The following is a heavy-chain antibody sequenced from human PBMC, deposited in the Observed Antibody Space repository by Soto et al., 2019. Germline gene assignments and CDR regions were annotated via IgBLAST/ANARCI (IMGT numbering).Heavy chain of an antibody. Sequence: PSETLSLTCTVSGGSISSYYWSWIRQPPGKGLEWIGYIYYSGSTNYNPSLKSRVTISVDTSKNQFSLKLSSVTAADTAVYYRARDLGHYYDSSGYSLWGQGTLVTVSS. CDR1: GGSISSYY. CDR3: ARDLGHYYDSSGYSL. D-gene: IGHD3-22*01. V-gene: IGHV4-59*01. CDR2: IYYSGST. J-gene: IGHJ4*02.